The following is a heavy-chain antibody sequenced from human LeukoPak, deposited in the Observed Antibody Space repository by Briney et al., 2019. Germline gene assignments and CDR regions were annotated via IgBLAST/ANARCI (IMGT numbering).Heavy chain of an antibody. J-gene: IGHJ4*02. CDR3: ARDRDPLGNLDF. Sequence: GASLRLSGSRSGLTFGIFRMNWVHQLARTGLECLAYISSSGHNTYYADSAKARFAVTRENAKNPASLEMHSLRADDTDIYFCARDRDPLGNLDFWGQGTHVIVSS. CDR1: GLTFGIFR. V-gene: IGHV3-48*03. CDR2: ISSSGHNT. D-gene: IGHD1-14*01.